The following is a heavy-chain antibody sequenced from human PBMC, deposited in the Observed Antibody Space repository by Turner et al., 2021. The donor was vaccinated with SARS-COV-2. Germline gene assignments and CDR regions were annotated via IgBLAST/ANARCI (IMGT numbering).Heavy chain of an antibody. D-gene: IGHD3-16*01. CDR1: GFTFSSYW. CDR3: ARVSGAAVWGNYAFDI. V-gene: IGHV3-7*01. Sequence: EVQLVESGGDLVQPGGSLRLSCAASGFTFSSYWMSWVRQAPGKGPEWVANIKQDGSEKYYVDSVKGRFTISRDNAKNSLYLQMSSLRAEDTAVYYCARVSGAAVWGNYAFDIWGQGTMVTVSS. J-gene: IGHJ3*02. CDR2: IKQDGSEK.